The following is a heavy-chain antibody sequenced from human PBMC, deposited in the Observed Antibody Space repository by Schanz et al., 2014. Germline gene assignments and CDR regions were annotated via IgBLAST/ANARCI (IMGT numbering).Heavy chain of an antibody. Sequence: QVQLVESGGGVVQFGRSLRLSCAASGFTFSSYGMHWVRQAPGKGLEWVAVISYDGSNKYYADSVKGRFTISRDNSKNTLYLQMNSLRADDTAVYFCARAHGNNWYGKGLDYWGQGTQVTVSS. CDR3: ARAHGNNWYGKGLDY. V-gene: IGHV3-30*19. D-gene: IGHD1-1*01. CDR2: ISYDGSNK. CDR1: GFTFSSYG. J-gene: IGHJ4*02.